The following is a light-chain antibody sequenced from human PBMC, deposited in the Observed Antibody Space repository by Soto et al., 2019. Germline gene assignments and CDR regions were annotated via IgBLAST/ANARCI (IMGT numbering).Light chain of an antibody. Sequence: QLVLTQSPSASASLGASVKLTCTLSSGHSSYAIAWHQQQPEKGPRFLMKVNSDGSHIRGDGIPDRFSGSSSGTERYLTISSLQSEDEADYYCQTWGTGIWVFGGGTKVTVL. V-gene: IGLV4-69*01. CDR2: VNSDGSH. CDR1: SGHSSYA. CDR3: QTWGTGIWV. J-gene: IGLJ3*02.